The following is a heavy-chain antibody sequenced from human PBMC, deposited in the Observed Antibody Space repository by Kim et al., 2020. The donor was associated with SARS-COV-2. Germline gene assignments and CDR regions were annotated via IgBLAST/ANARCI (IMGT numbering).Heavy chain of an antibody. D-gene: IGHD2-2*01. Sequence: KGRFTISRDNSQNQLYLQMNSLRAEDPAVYYCARIGYCSSTSCSQAFDYWGQGTLVTVSS. V-gene: IGHV3-23*01. CDR3: ARIGYCSSTSCSQAFDY. J-gene: IGHJ4*02.